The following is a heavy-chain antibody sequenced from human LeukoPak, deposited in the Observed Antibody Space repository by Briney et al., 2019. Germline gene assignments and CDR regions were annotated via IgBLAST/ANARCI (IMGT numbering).Heavy chain of an antibody. CDR2: IYPGDSDT. V-gene: IGHV5-51*01. CDR1: EYTFSGYW. D-gene: IGHD3-22*01. J-gene: IGHJ2*01. Sequence: GESLKISCKGSEYTFSGYWIAWVRQKPGEGLEWMGIIYPGDSDTRCSPSSQGQVTISVDKSISTAYLQWISLKASDTAMYYCARSHYYDSSGYSRLWYFDLWGRGTLVTVSS. CDR3: ARSHYYDSSGYSRLWYFDL.